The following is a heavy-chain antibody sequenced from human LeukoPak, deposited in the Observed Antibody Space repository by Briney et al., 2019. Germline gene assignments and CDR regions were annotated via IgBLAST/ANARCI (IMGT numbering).Heavy chain of an antibody. D-gene: IGHD2-15*01. V-gene: IGHV3-21*01. J-gene: IGHJ6*02. CDR2: ISSSSSYI. CDR1: GFTFSSYS. CDR3: AKGVVAATNAAYYGMDV. Sequence: GGSLRLSCAASGFTFSSYSMNWVRQAPGKGLKWVSSISSSSSYIYYADSVKGRFTISRDNAKNSLYLQMNSLRPEDTAVYYCAKGVVAATNAAYYGMDVWGQGTTVTVSS.